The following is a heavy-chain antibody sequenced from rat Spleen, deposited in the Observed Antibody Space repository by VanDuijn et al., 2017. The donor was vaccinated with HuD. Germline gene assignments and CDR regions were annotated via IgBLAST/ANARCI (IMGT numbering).Heavy chain of an antibody. CDR3: ARLPGYNWGGILFDY. J-gene: IGHJ2*01. CDR2: ISYDGSST. CDR1: GFTFSDYN. V-gene: IGHV5-7*01. D-gene: IGHD1-4*01. Sequence: EVQLVESGGGLVQPGRSLKLSCAASGFTFSDYNMAWVRQAPKKGLEWVATISYDGSSTYYRDSVKGRFTISRDNAKSTLYLQMDSLRSEDTATYYCARLPGYNWGGILFDYWGQGVMVTVSS.